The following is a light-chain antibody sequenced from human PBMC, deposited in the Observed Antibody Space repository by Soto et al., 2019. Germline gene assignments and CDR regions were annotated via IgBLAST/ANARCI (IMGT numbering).Light chain of an antibody. CDR2: ASS. CDR3: SSYTSGSTLYV. J-gene: IGLJ1*01. V-gene: IGLV2-14*01. Sequence: QSVLTQPASVSGSPGQSITISCTGTSSDVGGYNYVSWYQHHPGKAPRLMIYASSNRPSGVSHRFSGSRSGNTASLTISGLQAEDEADYYCSSYTSGSTLYVFGAGTKLTVL. CDR1: SSDVGGYNY.